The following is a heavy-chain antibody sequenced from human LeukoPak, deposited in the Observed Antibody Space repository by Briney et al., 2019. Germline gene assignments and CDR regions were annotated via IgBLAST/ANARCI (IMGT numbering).Heavy chain of an antibody. J-gene: IGHJ6*03. D-gene: IGHD2-15*01. CDR3: AGDLVTTHCSGGSCYYYYYYMDV. Sequence: SVKVSCKASGGTFSSYAISWVRQAPGQGLEWMGGIIPIFGTANYAQKFQGRVTITADKSTSTAYMELSSLRSEDTAVYYCAGDLVTTHCSGGSCYYYYYYMDVWGKGTTVTVSS. CDR1: GGTFSSYA. V-gene: IGHV1-69*06. CDR2: IIPIFGTA.